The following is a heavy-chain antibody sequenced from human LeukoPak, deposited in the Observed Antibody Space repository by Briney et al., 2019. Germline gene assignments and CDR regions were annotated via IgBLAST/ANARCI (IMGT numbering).Heavy chain of an antibody. CDR3: ARQDVVVVPEEEGNWFDP. Sequence: KSSETLSLTCTVSGGSISSYYWSWIRQPPGKGLEWIGYIYYSGSTNYNSSLKSRVTISVDTSKNQFSLKLSSVTAADTAVYYCARQDVVVVPEEEGNWFDPWGQGTLVTVSS. D-gene: IGHD2-2*01. J-gene: IGHJ5*02. CDR2: IYYSGST. V-gene: IGHV4-59*08. CDR1: GGSISSYY.